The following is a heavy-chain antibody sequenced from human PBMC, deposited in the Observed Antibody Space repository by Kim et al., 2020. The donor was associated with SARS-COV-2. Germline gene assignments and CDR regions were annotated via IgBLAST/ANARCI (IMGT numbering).Heavy chain of an antibody. J-gene: IGHJ5*01. CDR3: ARPGSVSGWFYFDS. V-gene: IGHV4-39*01. D-gene: IGHD6-19*01. Sequence: NPSLKSRVTIAVDTSNNHFSLKLTSATAADTSKYYCARPGSVSGWFYFDSWGQGTLVIVSS.